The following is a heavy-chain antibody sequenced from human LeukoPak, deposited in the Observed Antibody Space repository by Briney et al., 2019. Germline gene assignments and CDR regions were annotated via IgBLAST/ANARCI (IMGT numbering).Heavy chain of an antibody. V-gene: IGHV3-23*01. CDR2: ISNSGDDT. CDR3: AKRRGDV. Sequence: PGGSLGLSCVVSGFTFSHYAMTWVRQAPGKGLEWVSSISNSGDDTDYADSVKGRFTVSRDNSENSLYLQMNSLGVEDTAVYYCAKRRGDVWGKGTTVTVSS. J-gene: IGHJ6*04. CDR1: GFTFSHYA.